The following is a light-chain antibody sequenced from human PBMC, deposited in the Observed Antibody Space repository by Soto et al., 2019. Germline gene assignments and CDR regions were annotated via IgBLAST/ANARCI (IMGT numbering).Light chain of an antibody. CDR3: SACNDCVSGYV. V-gene: IGLV1-47*02. CDR1: SSNIGSNY. CDR2: SNT. Sequence: QSVLTQPPSASGTPGQRVTISCSGSSSNIGSNYVYWYQQLPGTAPKLLIYSNTQRPSGVPDRLSGSQSGTSASLAISGLRSEDEADYYCSACNDCVSGYVLGTWTKVTV. J-gene: IGLJ1*01.